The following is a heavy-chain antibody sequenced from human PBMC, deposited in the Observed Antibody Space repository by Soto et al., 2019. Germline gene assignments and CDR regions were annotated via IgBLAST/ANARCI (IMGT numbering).Heavy chain of an antibody. CDR3: AKDMRGRLPYYFDY. CDR2: ISGSGGST. J-gene: IGHJ4*02. D-gene: IGHD2-2*01. CDR1: GFTFSSYA. V-gene: IGHV3-23*01. Sequence: GGSLRLSCAASGFTFSSYAMSWVRQAPGKGLEWVSAISGSGGSTYYADSVKGRFTISRDNSKDTLYLQMNSLRVEDTAVYYCAKDMRGRLPYYFDYWGQGTLVTVSS.